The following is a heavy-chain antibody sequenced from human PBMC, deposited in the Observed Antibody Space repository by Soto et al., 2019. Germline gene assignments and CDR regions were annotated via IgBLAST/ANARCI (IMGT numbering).Heavy chain of an antibody. V-gene: IGHV1-46*01. Sequence: QVQLVQSGAEVKKPGASVKVSCKASGYTFTSYYMHWVRQAPGQGLEWMGIINPSGGSTSYAQKFQGRVTMTRDTSTSTVYVELSSLRSEDTAVYYCAREWAGSSSSPHYYYYGMDVWGQGTTVTVSS. J-gene: IGHJ6*02. CDR1: GYTFTSYY. D-gene: IGHD6-6*01. CDR3: AREWAGSSSSPHYYYYGMDV. CDR2: INPSGGST.